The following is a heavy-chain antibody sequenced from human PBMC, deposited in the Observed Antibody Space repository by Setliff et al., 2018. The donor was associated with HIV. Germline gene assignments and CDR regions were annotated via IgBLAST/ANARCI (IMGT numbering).Heavy chain of an antibody. J-gene: IGHJ4*02. CDR3: VRPSFGIGGGSMFDS. CDR1: GASTSDNIYY. Sequence: KSSETLSLTCSVTGASTSDNIYYWGWIRHSPGKGLEWIASAHYSGAIFYNPSLKSRVTMSVDTSGSRFSLNLSFATTADTAVYYCVRPSFGIGGGSMFDSWGQGIVVTVSS. D-gene: IGHD3-3*01. V-gene: IGHV4-39*02. CDR2: AHYSGAI.